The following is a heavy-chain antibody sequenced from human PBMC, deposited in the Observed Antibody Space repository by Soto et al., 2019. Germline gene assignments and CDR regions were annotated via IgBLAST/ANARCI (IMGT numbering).Heavy chain of an antibody. J-gene: IGHJ4*02. D-gene: IGHD6-19*01. V-gene: IGHV1-58*01. CDR2: IVVGSGNT. CDR3: AAVIGAVAGRSYFDY. Sequence: QMQLVQSGPEVKKPGTSVKVSCKASGFTFTSSAVQWVRQARGQRLEWIGWIVVGSGNTNYAQKFQERVTITRDMSTSTAYMELSSLRSEDTAVYYRAAVIGAVAGRSYFDYWGQGTLVTVSS. CDR1: GFTFTSSA.